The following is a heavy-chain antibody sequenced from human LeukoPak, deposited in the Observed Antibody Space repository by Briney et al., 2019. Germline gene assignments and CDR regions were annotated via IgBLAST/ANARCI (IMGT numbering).Heavy chain of an antibody. V-gene: IGHV3-66*01. Sequence: GGSLRLSCAASGFTVSNNYMGWVRQAPGKGLEWVSFVYSGGSAYYADSVKGRFTISRDNSKNTLYLQMNSLRAEDTAVYYCARGVTTVTTWGLGTLVTVSS. CDR3: ARGVTTVTT. J-gene: IGHJ5*02. CDR2: VYSGGSA. D-gene: IGHD4-17*01. CDR1: GFTVSNNY.